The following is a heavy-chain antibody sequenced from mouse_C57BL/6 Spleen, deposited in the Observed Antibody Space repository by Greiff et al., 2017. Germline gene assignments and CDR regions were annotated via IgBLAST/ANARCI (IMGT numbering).Heavy chain of an antibody. D-gene: IGHD3-1*01. CDR3: ASESVGGRGAHY. Sequence: EVQLQQSGPELVKPGASVKISCKASGYTFTDYYMNWVKQSHGKSLEWIGDINPNNGGTSYNQKFKGKATLTVDKSSSTAYMELRSLTSEDSAVYYCASESVGGRGAHYWGQGTTLTVSS. CDR1: GYTFTDYY. CDR2: INPNNGGT. J-gene: IGHJ2*01. V-gene: IGHV1-26*01.